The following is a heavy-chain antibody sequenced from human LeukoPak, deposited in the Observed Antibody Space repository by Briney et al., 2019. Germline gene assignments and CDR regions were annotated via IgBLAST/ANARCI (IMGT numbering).Heavy chain of an antibody. CDR3: AKGHCSSTSCLSSAEYFQH. V-gene: IGHV3-23*01. D-gene: IGHD2-2*01. CDR2: ISGSGGST. J-gene: IGHJ1*01. CDR1: GFTFSSYA. Sequence: GSLRLSCAASGFTFSSYAMSWVRQAPGKGLEWVSAISGSGGSTYYADSAKGRFTISRDNSKNTLYLQMNSLRAEDTAVYYCAKGHCSSTSCLSSAEYFQHWGQGTLVTVSS.